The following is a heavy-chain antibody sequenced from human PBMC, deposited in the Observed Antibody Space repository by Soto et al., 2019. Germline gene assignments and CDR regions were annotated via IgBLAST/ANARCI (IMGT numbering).Heavy chain of an antibody. CDR3: ARDKITGRFDY. CDR2: INHSGST. CDR1: GGSFSGYY. Sequence: PSETLSLTCAVYGGSFSGYYWTWIRQPPGTGLEWIGEINHSGSTNYNPSLKSRVALSVDTSTNEFSLTLTSVTAADTAVYYCARDKITGRFDYWGQGTLVTVSS. J-gene: IGHJ4*02. D-gene: IGHD2-8*02. V-gene: IGHV4-34*01.